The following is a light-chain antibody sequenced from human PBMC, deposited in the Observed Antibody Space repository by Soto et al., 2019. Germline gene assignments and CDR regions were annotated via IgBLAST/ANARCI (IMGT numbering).Light chain of an antibody. V-gene: IGKV3-20*01. CDR2: GAS. Sequence: EIVLTQSPGTLSLSPGERATLSFRASQSVSTSYLAWYQQKPGQAARLLIYGASSRATGVPDRFSGSGSGTDFTLTISRLEPEDVAVYYCQQHGSSHPVTFGEGTKVDI. J-gene: IGKJ4*01. CDR1: QSVSTSY. CDR3: QQHGSSHPVT.